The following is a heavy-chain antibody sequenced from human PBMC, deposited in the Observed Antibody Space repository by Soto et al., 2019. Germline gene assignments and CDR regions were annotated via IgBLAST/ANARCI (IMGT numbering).Heavy chain of an antibody. CDR2: IYYSGST. D-gene: IGHD5-12*01. Sequence: QLPVQESGPGLVKPSETLSLTCTVSGGSISTSSYYWGWIRQPPGKGLEWIGSIYYSGSTYYNPSLKSRVTISVDTSKNQFSLKLSSVTAADTAVYYCARVGDGYNLVYWGQGTLVTVSS. CDR1: GGSISTSSYY. CDR3: ARVGDGYNLVY. J-gene: IGHJ4*02. V-gene: IGHV4-39*01.